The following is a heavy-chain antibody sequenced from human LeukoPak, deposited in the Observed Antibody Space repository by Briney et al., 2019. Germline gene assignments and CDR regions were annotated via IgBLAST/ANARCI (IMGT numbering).Heavy chain of an antibody. CDR2: IRYDGSNK. D-gene: IGHD3-22*01. CDR1: GFTFSSHG. J-gene: IGHJ5*02. CDR3: AKDGRAYYDSYNWFDP. V-gene: IGHV3-30*02. Sequence: GGSLRLSCAASGFTFSSHGMHWVRQAPGKGLEWVAFIRYDGSNKYYADSVKGRFTISRDNSKNTLYLQMNSLRAEDTAVYYCAKDGRAYYDSYNWFDPWGQGTLVTVSS.